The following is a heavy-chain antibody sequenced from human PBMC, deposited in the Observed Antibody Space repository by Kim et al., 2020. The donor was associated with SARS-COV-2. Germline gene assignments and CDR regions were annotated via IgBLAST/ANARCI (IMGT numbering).Heavy chain of an antibody. CDR1: GDSISSTSHF. CDR3: ARRGPRTGADY. Sequence: SETLSLTCTVSGDSISSTSHFWGWIRQPPGKGLEWIGSIFYTGSTYYSPSLKSRVTISIDTSMNQFSLKLNSVTAADTAVYFCARRGPRTGADYWGQGTLVIVSS. D-gene: IGHD2-8*02. CDR2: IFYTGST. V-gene: IGHV4-39*01. J-gene: IGHJ4*02.